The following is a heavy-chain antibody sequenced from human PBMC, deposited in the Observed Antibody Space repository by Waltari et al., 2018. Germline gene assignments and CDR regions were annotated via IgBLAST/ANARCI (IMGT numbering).Heavy chain of an antibody. D-gene: IGHD2-2*01. CDR2: ITTNTENP. CDR3: AREVVPAAKIVVNWFDP. V-gene: IGHV7-4-1*02. Sequence: QVQLVQAGSERKKPGASAKVACKAYGYSFTNYDINWVRQAPGQGLELMGWITTNTENPTYTQGFTRRFVFSLDTSVSTAYLQINDLKAEDTAIYYCAREVVPAAKIVVNWFDPWGQGTQVTVSS. CDR1: GYSFTNYD. J-gene: IGHJ5*02.